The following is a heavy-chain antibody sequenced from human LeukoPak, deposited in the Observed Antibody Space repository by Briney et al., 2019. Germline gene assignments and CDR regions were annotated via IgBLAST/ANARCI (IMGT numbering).Heavy chain of an antibody. CDR2: IWYDGSNK. CDR3: AREETPRPNSSGFYYGY. D-gene: IGHD3-22*01. V-gene: IGHV3-33*01. CDR1: VFTSRSYG. Sequence: GGSLRLSCAASVFTSRSYGMNTVRQAPGKGLEWVAVIWYDGSNKYYADSVKGRFTISRDNSKNTLYLQMNGLRAEDTAVYYCAREETPRPNSSGFYYGYWVQGTLVTVSS. J-gene: IGHJ4*02.